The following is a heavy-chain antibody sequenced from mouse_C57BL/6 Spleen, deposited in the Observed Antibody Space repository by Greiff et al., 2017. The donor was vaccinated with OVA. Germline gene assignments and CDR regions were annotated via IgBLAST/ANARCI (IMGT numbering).Heavy chain of an antibody. CDR3: TRFYGSSYSHWYFYV. V-gene: IGHV1-15*01. D-gene: IGHD1-1*01. J-gene: IGHJ1*03. CDR2: IDPETGGT. Sequence: QVQLQQSGAELVRPGASVTLSCKASGYTFTDYEMHWVKQTPVPGLEWIGAIDPETGGTAYNQKFKGKAILTADKSSSTAYMELRSLTSEDSAVYYCTRFYGSSYSHWYFYVWGTGTTVTVSS. CDR1: GYTFTDYE.